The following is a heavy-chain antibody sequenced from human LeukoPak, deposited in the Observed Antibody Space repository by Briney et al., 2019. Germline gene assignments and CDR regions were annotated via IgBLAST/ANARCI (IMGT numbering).Heavy chain of an antibody. V-gene: IGHV4-4*02. D-gene: IGHD2-21*02. CDR1: GGSISSSNW. J-gene: IGHJ5*02. Sequence: PSGTLSLTCAVSGGSISSSNWWSWVRQPPGKGLEWIGEIYHSGSTNYNPSLKSRVTISVGKSKNRFSLKLSSVTAADTAVYYCAVYCGGDCYSGVNNWFDPWGQGTLVTVSS. CDR3: AVYCGGDCYSGVNNWFDP. CDR2: IYHSGST.